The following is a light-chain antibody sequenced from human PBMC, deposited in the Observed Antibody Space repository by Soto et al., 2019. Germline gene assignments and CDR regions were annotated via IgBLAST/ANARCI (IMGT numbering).Light chain of an antibody. V-gene: IGKV1-39*01. CDR1: QSISSY. Sequence: IQLTQSPSSLSASVGDRVTITCRASQSISSYLNWYQQKPGKAPKLLIYAASSLQSGVPSRFSGSGSGTDFTLTISSLQPDDFATYYCQQYNSYSPACGQGTKGDIK. J-gene: IGKJ1*01. CDR3: QQYNSYSPA. CDR2: AAS.